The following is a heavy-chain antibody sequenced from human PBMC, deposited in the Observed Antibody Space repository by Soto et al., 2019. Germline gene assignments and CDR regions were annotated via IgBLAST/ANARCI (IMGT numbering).Heavy chain of an antibody. V-gene: IGHV4-59*01. Sequence: SETLSLTCTVSGGSISSYYWSWIRQPPGKGLEWIGYIYYSGSPNYNPSLKSRVTISVDTSKNQFSLKLSSVTTADTAVYYCARVPLITGYSSGWLGIDYWGQGTLVTVSS. D-gene: IGHD6-19*01. J-gene: IGHJ4*02. CDR3: ARVPLITGYSSGWLGIDY. CDR2: IYYSGSP. CDR1: GGSISSYY.